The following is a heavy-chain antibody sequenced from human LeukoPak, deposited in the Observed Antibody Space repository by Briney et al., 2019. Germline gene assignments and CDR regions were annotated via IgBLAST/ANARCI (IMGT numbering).Heavy chain of an antibody. V-gene: IGHV3-48*03. CDR1: GFTFSSYE. CDR2: ISSSGSTI. D-gene: IGHD3-22*01. Sequence: GGSLRLSCAASGFTFSSYEMNWVRQAPGKRLEWASYISSSGSTIYYADSVKGRFTISRDNAKNSLYPQMNSLRAEDTALYYCARDSRDYDSSRSNWFDSWGQGTLVTVSS. J-gene: IGHJ5*01. CDR3: ARDSRDYDSSRSNWFDS.